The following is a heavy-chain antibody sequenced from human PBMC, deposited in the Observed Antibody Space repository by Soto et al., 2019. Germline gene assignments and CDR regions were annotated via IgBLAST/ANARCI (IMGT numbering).Heavy chain of an antibody. CDR2: ISGSGGST. D-gene: IGHD3-10*01. CDR3: AKGGYGSGSYAQRRWFDP. CDR1: GFTFSSYA. Sequence: EVQLLESGGGLVQPGGSLRLSCAASGFTFSSYAMSWVRQAPGKGLEWVSAISGSGGSTYYADSVKGRFTISRDNSKNTLYLQMNSLRAEDTAVYYCAKGGYGSGSYAQRRWFDPWGQGTLVTVSS. J-gene: IGHJ5*02. V-gene: IGHV3-23*01.